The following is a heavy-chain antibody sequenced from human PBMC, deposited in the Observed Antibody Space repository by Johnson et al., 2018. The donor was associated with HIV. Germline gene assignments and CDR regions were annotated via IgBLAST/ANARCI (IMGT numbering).Heavy chain of an antibody. CDR2: ISSSGTTI. Sequence: VQLVESGGGLVKPGGSLRVSCAASGFSFSDYYMSWIRQAPGKGLEWISYISSSGTTIHYADSVKGRFTISRDNAKNSLYLQMNSLRAGDTAVYYCARASNYEYDAFDIWGQGTMVTVSS. V-gene: IGHV3-11*04. D-gene: IGHD1-7*01. J-gene: IGHJ3*02. CDR3: ARASNYEYDAFDI. CDR1: GFSFSDYY.